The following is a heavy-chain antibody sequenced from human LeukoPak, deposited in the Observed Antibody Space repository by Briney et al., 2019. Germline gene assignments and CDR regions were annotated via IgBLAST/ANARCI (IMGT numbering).Heavy chain of an antibody. D-gene: IGHD3-22*01. J-gene: IGHJ4*02. CDR2: ISGSGGST. V-gene: IGHV3-23*01. CDR3: AKDLGDSSGYYDY. Sequence: GGSLRLSCAASGFTFSSYAMSWVRQAPGKGLEWVSAISGSGGSTYYADSVKGRFTISRDNSKNTLYLQMSSLRAEDTAVYYCAKDLGDSSGYYDYWGQGTLVTVSS. CDR1: GFTFSSYA.